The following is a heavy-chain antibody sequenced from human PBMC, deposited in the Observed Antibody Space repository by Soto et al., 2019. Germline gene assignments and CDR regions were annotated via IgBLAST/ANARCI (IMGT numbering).Heavy chain of an antibody. CDR1: GFSLTSPGMC. CDR3: ARSIRGPRRFNGMDV. CDR2: IERDDDDK. J-gene: IGHJ6*02. Sequence: SGPTLVNSTETLTLTCTFSGFSLTSPGMCVSWIRQPPGKALEWLALIERDDDDKYYSTSLKTRLIISKDTRKNQVVLTMANMDPADTGTYYCARSIRGPRRFNGMDVWGQGTTVTVSS. D-gene: IGHD1-20*01. V-gene: IGHV2-70*13.